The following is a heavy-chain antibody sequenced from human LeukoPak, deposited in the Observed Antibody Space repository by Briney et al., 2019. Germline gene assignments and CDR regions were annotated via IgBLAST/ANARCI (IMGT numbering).Heavy chain of an antibody. D-gene: IGHD3-22*01. CDR1: GFTFGDYA. Sequence: PGGSLRLSCTASGFTFGDYAMSWFRQAPGKGLEWVGFIRSKAYGGTTEYAASVKGRFTISRDDSKSIAYLQMNSLKTEDTAVYYCTRDGVPAHYYDSSMNDAFDIWGQGTMVTVSS. V-gene: IGHV3-49*03. CDR2: IRSKAYGGTT. J-gene: IGHJ3*02. CDR3: TRDGVPAHYYDSSMNDAFDI.